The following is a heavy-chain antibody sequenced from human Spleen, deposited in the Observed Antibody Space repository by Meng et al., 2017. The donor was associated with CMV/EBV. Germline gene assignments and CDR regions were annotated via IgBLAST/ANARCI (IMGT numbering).Heavy chain of an antibody. CDR3: ARETYCSGTTCVNSNRYFDL. V-gene: IGHV3-53*01. J-gene: IGHJ2*01. CDR2: IHSDGST. CDR1: SSTY. D-gene: IGHD2-2*01. Sequence: SSTYMSWVRQAPGKGLEWISVIHSDGSTYYSDSVKGRFSISRDYSKNTLYLQMNSLSADDTAMFYCARETYCSGTTCVNSNRYFDLWGRGTLVTVSS.